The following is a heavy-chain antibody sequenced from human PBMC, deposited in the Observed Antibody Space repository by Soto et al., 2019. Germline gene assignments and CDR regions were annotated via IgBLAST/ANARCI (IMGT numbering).Heavy chain of an antibody. CDR3: ARCLYDTGGGGAFDI. Sequence: GESLKISCNASGYSFSDYWIGWVRQRPGKGLDWMGIIYPDDSDIRNSPSFQGQVTISADKSISTAYLQWSSLKASDTAIYYCARCLYDTGGGGAFDIWGQGTMVTVSS. J-gene: IGHJ3*02. CDR1: GYSFSDYW. CDR2: IYPDDSDI. D-gene: IGHD3-22*01. V-gene: IGHV5-51*01.